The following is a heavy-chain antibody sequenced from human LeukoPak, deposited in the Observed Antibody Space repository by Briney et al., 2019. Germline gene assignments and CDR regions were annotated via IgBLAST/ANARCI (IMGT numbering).Heavy chain of an antibody. V-gene: IGHV1-2*02. J-gene: IGHJ4*02. Sequence: GASVKVSCKASGYTFPGYYMLWVRHAPGQGLEWMGWINPNSGGTNYAQKFQGRVTMTRDTSISTAYMELSRLRSDDTAVYYCAGDLSRGYDFFDYWGQGTLATVSS. D-gene: IGHD5-12*01. CDR1: GYTFPGYY. CDR2: INPNSGGT. CDR3: AGDLSRGYDFFDY.